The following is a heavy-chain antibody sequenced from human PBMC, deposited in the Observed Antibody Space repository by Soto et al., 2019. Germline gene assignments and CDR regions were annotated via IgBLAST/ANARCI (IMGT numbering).Heavy chain of an antibody. CDR1: GFTFSNYG. CDR2: ISYDGSHK. V-gene: IGHV3-30*03. CDR3: AKDGAPRYCGRSSCHPAGAY. Sequence: QVQLVESGGGVVQPGRSLRLSCAGSGFTFSNYGLHWVRQAPGKGLEWVAVISYDGSHKYYADSVKGRFTISRDNXNNMXXXXXXXXXXXXXXVYYCAKDGAPRYCGRSSCHPAGAYWGQGTLVTVSS. J-gene: IGHJ4*02. D-gene: IGHD2-15*01.